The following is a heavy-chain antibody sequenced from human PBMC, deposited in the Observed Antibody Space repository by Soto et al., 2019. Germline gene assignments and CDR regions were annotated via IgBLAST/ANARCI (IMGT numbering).Heavy chain of an antibody. Sequence: QVQLVQSGAEVKKPGASVKVSCKASGYTFTSLDINWVRQATGQGLEWMGWMNPNSGSTGSAQKFQGRVAMTRDSSINTAYMELSRLNSDDTAVYYYARRRGNSDGIDYWGQGTLVTVSS. CDR2: MNPNSGST. V-gene: IGHV1-8*01. D-gene: IGHD1-26*01. J-gene: IGHJ4*02. CDR1: GYTFTSLD. CDR3: ARRRGNSDGIDY.